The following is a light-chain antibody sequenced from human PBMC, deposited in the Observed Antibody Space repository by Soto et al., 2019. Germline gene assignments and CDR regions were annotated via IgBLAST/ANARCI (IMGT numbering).Light chain of an antibody. CDR1: QSVYSS. J-gene: IGKJ5*01. CDR3: QHRRNCPPG. V-gene: IGKV3-11*01. CDR2: DTS. Sequence: EIVLTQSPATLSLSPGGRATLSCRASQSVYSSLAWYQQRPGQVPRLLIYDTSNRATGIPARFSGGGSGTDFTLTISSLAPEDFAVYYCQHRRNCPPGFGHGTRLEIK.